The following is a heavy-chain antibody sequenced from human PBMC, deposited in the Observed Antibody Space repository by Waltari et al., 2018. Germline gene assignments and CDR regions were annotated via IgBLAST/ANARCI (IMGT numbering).Heavy chain of an antibody. D-gene: IGHD7-27*01. CDR3: AILLGPRNYFDY. CDR2: IYPGDSDT. V-gene: IGHV5-51*01. Sequence: WIGWVRQMPGKGLEWMGIIYPGDSDTRYSPSFQGQVTISADKSISTAYLQWSSLKASDTAMYYCAILLGPRNYFDYWGQGTLVTVSS. J-gene: IGHJ4*02. CDR1: W.